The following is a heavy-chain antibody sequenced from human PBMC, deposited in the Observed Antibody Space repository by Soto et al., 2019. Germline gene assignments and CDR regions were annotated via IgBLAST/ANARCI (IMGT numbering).Heavy chain of an antibody. J-gene: IGHJ5*02. CDR3: AGGNSSRWYWFDP. D-gene: IGHD6-13*01. CDR2: IYYNGNT. CDR1: GGSISSTNYY. Sequence: QVQLQEAGPGLVKPSQTLSLTCTVSGGSISSTNYYWSWIRRHPGKGLEWIGYIYYNGNTYYNPSLESRFTRSVDTSKNQFSLKLSSVTAADTAVYYCAGGNSSRWYWFDPWGQGTLVTVSS. V-gene: IGHV4-31*03.